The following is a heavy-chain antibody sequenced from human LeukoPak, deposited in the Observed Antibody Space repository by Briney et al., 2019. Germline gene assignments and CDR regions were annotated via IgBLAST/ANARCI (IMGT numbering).Heavy chain of an antibody. J-gene: IGHJ4*02. CDR3: AKDPRSGWLYYFDY. D-gene: IGHD6-19*01. CDR2: INDDGSAT. V-gene: IGHV3-74*01. Sequence: PGGSLRLSCAASGFTFSNYWMHWVRQVPGKGLVWVSRINDDGSATFYADSVKGRFTISRDNAKNTLFLQINSLRAEDTAVYYCAKDPRSGWLYYFDYWGQGTLVTVSS. CDR1: GFTFSNYW.